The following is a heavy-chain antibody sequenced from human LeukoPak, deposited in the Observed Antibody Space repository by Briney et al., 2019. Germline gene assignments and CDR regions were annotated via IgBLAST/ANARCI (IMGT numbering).Heavy chain of an antibody. CDR2: INHSGST. D-gene: IGHD3-10*01. V-gene: IGHV4-34*01. J-gene: IGHJ4*02. Sequence: SETLSLTCAVYGGSFSGYYWSWIRQPPGKGLEWIGEINHSGSTNYNPSLKSRVTISVDTSKNQFSLKLSSVTAADTAVYYCARVRDLWFGDFDYWGQGTMVIVSS. CDR1: GGSFSGYY. CDR3: ARVRDLWFGDFDY.